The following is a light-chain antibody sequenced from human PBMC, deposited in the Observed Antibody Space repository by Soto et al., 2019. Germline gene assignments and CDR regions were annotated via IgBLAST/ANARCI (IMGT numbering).Light chain of an antibody. V-gene: IGKV3-20*01. J-gene: IGKJ1*01. CDR1: QSVDSTF. CDR2: GAS. Sequence: EIVLTQSPGSLSLSPGQIATLSCRASQSVDSTFFAWYQKKPGQAPRLLIYGASKRDTGVPDRFSGSGSGTDFTLTISRLEPEDLAVYYCQQYMSSVTFGQGTKVEI. CDR3: QQYMSSVT.